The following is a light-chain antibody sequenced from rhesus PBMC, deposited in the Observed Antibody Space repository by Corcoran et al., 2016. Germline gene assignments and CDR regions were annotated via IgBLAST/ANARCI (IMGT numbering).Light chain of an antibody. V-gene: IGKV1S15*01. CDR3: QHGYGTPMYS. CDR1: QGISNN. Sequence: DIQMTQSPSSLSASVGDTVTITCRASQGISNNLAWYQQKPGKVPKLLIYYASTLQSGVPARLSGSGYGTDFTLTISSLQPEDFATYYCQHGYGTPMYSFVQGTKVEIK. J-gene: IGKJ2*01. CDR2: YAS.